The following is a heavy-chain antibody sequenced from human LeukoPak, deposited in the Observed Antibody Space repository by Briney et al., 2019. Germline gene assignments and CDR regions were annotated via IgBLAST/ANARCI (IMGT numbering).Heavy chain of an antibody. V-gene: IGHV1-18*01. CDR2: ISAYNGNT. CDR3: VRDWRLRLRAYYFDY. CDR1: GYTFTSYA. J-gene: IGHJ4*02. Sequence: ASVKVSCKASGYTFTSYAISWVRQAPGQGLEWVGWISAYNGNTNYAQKLQGRVTMTTDTSTNTAYMELRSLRSDDTAVYYCVRDWRLRLRAYYFDYWGQGTLVTVSS. D-gene: IGHD5-12*01.